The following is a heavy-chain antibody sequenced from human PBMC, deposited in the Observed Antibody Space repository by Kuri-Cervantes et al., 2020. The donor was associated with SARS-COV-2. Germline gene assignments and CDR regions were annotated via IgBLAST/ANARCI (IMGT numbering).Heavy chain of an antibody. D-gene: IGHD3-22*01. V-gene: IGHV3-23*01. CDR2: ISGSGGST. CDR1: GFTFSSFA. J-gene: IGHJ4*02. CDR3: ARDLSYEGSGYYYLDS. Sequence: GGSLRLSCAASGFTFSSFALSWVRQAPGKGLEWVSAISGSGGSTYYADSVKGRFTISRDNAKNSLYLQMSSLRAEDTAVYYCARDLSYEGSGYYYLDSWGRGTLVTVSS.